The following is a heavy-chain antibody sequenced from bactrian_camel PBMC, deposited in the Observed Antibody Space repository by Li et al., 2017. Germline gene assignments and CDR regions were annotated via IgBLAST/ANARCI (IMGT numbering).Heavy chain of an antibody. CDR3: TTDQLPAH. CDR1: GFTFSVYW. V-gene: IGHV3S26*01. J-gene: IGHJ4*01. Sequence: HVQLVESGGGLVRPGGSLKLSCEASGFTFSVYWMYWVRQAPGKERTGLATIGRDGRTSYADSVKGRFSISRDNAENTLYLQVGSLKAEDTAMYYCTTDQLPAHWGQGTQVTVS. CDR2: IGRDGRT.